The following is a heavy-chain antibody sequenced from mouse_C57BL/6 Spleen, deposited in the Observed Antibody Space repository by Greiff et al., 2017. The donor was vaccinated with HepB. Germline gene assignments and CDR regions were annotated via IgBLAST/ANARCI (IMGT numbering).Heavy chain of an antibody. J-gene: IGHJ2*01. CDR2: IYPGNSDT. CDR1: GYTFTSYW. D-gene: IGHD2-2*01. Sequence: EVQLQESGTVLARPGASVKMSCKTSGYTFTSYWMHWVKQRPGQGLEWIGAIYPGNSDTSYNQKFKGKAKLTAVTSASTAYMELSSLTNGDSAVYYCTIYGYDDGYYFDYWGQGTTLTVSS. V-gene: IGHV1-5*01. CDR3: TIYGYDDGYYFDY.